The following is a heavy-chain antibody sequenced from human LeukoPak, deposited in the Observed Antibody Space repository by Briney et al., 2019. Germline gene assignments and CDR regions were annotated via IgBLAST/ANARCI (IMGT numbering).Heavy chain of an antibody. V-gene: IGHV5-51*01. CDR3: GRGSPHYHYYYMDV. CDR2: IYPRDSDT. Sequence: GDSLRISCEASGFNLTSYWIGWVRQMPGKGLEWMGSIYPRDSDTRYSPSFQGQVTISADKSISTAFLQWTSLKASDSAMYYCGRGSPHYHYYYMDVWGKGTAVTVSS. CDR1: GFNLTSYW. J-gene: IGHJ6*03.